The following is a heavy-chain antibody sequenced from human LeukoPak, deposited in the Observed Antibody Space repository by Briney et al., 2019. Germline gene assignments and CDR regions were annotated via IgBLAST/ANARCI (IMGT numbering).Heavy chain of an antibody. J-gene: IGHJ4*02. D-gene: IGHD7-27*01. CDR3: AKDATPRNSVWDYFDY. CDR1: GFTFTKYT. Sequence: GGSLRLSCAASGFTFTKYTLNWVRQTPGKGLEWVAVIGGPDDTHYADSVKGRFAVSRDDSTNTVFLQMNSLRADDSAIYYCAKDATPRNSVWDYFDYWGQGTLVTVSS. CDR2: IGGPDDT. V-gene: IGHV3-23*01.